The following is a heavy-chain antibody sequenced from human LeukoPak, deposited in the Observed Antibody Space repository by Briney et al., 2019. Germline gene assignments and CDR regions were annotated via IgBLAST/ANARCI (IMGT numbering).Heavy chain of an antibody. D-gene: IGHD1-26*01. CDR1: GFTFSNAW. Sequence: GGSLRLSCAASGFTFSNAWMSWVRQAPGEGLEWVSSISSSGGYIYYADSVKGRFTISRDNAKNSLYLQMNSLRDEDTAVYYCAGGASDFDIWGQGTMVTVSS. V-gene: IGHV3-21*01. J-gene: IGHJ3*02. CDR3: AGGASDFDI. CDR2: ISSSGGYI.